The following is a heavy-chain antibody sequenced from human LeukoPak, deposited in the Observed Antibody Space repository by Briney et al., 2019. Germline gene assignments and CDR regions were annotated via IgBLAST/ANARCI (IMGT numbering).Heavy chain of an antibody. CDR2: ISAYNGNT. D-gene: IGHD3-10*01. J-gene: IGHJ6*02. V-gene: IGHV1-18*01. Sequence: ASVKVSCKASGYTFTSYGISWVRQAPGQGLEWMGWISAYNGNTNYAQKLQGRVTMTTDASTSTAYMELRSLRSDDTAVYYCALGRQWYYYGSGEVENYYYYGMDVWGQGTTVTVSS. CDR1: GYTFTSYG. CDR3: ALGRQWYYYGSGEVENYYYYGMDV.